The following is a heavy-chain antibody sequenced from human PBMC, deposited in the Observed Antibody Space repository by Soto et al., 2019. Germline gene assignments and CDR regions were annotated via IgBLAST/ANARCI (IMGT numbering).Heavy chain of an antibody. CDR3: ARDSYDEGWFDP. J-gene: IGHJ5*02. Sequence: QVQLVQSGAEVKKPGASVKVSCKASGYTFTSYDINWVRQATGQGLEWMGWMNPNSGNTGYAQKFQGRVXMXRXXSISTAYMELSSLRSEDTAVYYCARDSYDEGWFDPWGQGTLVTVSS. CDR2: MNPNSGNT. V-gene: IGHV1-8*01. CDR1: GYTFTSYD. D-gene: IGHD3-22*01.